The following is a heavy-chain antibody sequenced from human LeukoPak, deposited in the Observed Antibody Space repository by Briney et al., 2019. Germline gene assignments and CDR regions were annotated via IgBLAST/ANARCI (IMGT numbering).Heavy chain of an antibody. CDR3: PRDGGLPYYFDY. CDR2: INWNGGST. V-gene: IGHV3-20*04. Sequence: GGSLRLSCAASGFTFDDYGMSWVRHAPGKGLEWVSGINWNGGSTVYADSVKGRFTISRDNAKNSLYLQMNSLRAEDTAFYYCPRDGGLPYYFDYWGQGTLVTVSS. D-gene: IGHD2-15*01. J-gene: IGHJ4*02. CDR1: GFTFDDYG.